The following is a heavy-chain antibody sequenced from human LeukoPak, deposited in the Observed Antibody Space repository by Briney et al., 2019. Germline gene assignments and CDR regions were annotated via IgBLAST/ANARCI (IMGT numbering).Heavy chain of an antibody. J-gene: IGHJ4*02. CDR3: AKGYYGGISFFFDL. Sequence: GGSLRLSCSASGFTFSNYEMNWVRQAPGKGLEWVSVISGSAGSKYYADSVKGRFTISRDNSKNTLYLQMNNLRAEDTAVYYCAKGYYGGISFFFDLWGQGTLVSVSS. CDR1: GFTFSNYE. D-gene: IGHD4-23*01. CDR2: ISGSAGSK. V-gene: IGHV3-23*01.